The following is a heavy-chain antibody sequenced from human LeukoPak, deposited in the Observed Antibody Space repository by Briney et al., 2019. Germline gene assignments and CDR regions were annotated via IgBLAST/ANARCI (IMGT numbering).Heavy chain of an antibody. CDR3: ATGITMVRGVTYYYYGMDV. CDR2: FDPEDGET. J-gene: IGHJ6*04. D-gene: IGHD3-10*01. V-gene: IGHV1-24*01. CDR1: GYTLTELS. Sequence: ASVKVSCKVSGYTLTELSMHWVRQAPGKGLEWMGGFDPEDGETIYAQKFQGRVTMTEDTSTDTAYMELSSLRFEDTAVYYCATGITMVRGVTYYYYGMDVWGKGTTVTVSS.